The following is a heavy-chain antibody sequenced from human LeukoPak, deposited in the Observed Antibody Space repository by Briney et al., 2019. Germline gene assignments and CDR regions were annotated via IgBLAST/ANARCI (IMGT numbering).Heavy chain of an antibody. V-gene: IGHV1-2*02. J-gene: IGHJ4*02. Sequence: ASVKVSCKASGYTFTGYYIHWVRQAPGQGLEWMGWINPNSGGTNYAQKFQGRVTMTRDTSISTAYMELSRLRSDDTAVYCWARVGATGTTSPFDYWGQGTLVTVSS. CDR3: ARVGATGTTSPFDY. D-gene: IGHD1-1*01. CDR2: INPNSGGT. CDR1: GYTFTGYY.